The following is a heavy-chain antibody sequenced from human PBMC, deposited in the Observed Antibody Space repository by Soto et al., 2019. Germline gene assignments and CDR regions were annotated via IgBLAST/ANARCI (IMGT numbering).Heavy chain of an antibody. CDR1: GGTFYTYA. Sequence: QVHLVQSGAEVKRPGSSVRVSCRASGGTFYTYAFTWVRQAPGQGLEWMGGITPMIGTTKYAQKFHGRVTSSADGSASTAYLDLGNLGSDDPAFYFCERDSGVMTGFFGFWGQGTWITVSS. V-gene: IGHV1-69*01. CDR2: ITPMIGTT. D-gene: IGHD2-8*01. J-gene: IGHJ4*02. CDR3: ERDSGVMTGFFGF.